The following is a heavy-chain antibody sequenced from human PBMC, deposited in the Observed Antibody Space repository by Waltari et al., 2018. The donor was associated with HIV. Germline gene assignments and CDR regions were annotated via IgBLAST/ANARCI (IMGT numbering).Heavy chain of an antibody. D-gene: IGHD3-3*01. CDR1: GYTFTSYD. Sequence: QVQLVQSGAEVKKPGASVKVSCKASGYTFTSYDINWVRQATGQGLEWMGWMNPNSGNTGYAQKFQGRVTMTRNTSISTAYMELSSLRSEDTAVYYCARVSVTIFGVVGNGMDVWGQGTTVTVSS. V-gene: IGHV1-8*01. CDR3: ARVSVTIFGVVGNGMDV. J-gene: IGHJ6*02. CDR2: MNPNSGNT.